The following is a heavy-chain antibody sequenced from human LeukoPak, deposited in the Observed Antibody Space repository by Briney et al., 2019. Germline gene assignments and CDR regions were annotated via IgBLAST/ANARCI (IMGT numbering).Heavy chain of an antibody. J-gene: IGHJ4*02. CDR3: ARDLGWLHYAD. V-gene: IGHV3-23*01. CDR2: IVGSGVTT. D-gene: IGHD5-12*01. Sequence: GGSLRLSCVASGFTFSNYGMNWVRQAPGKGLEWVSGIVGSGVTTYYADSVKGRFTISRDNSKNTLYLHMNGLRVEDTAIYYCARDLGWLHYADWGQGTLVTVSS. CDR1: GFTFSNYG.